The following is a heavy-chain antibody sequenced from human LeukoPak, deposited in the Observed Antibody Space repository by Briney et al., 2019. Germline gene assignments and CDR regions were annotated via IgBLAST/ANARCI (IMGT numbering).Heavy chain of an antibody. CDR3: ARSPPIYYDSSGAMRYYFDY. CDR2: IYSGGST. V-gene: IGHV3-66*01. CDR1: EFSVGSNY. D-gene: IGHD3-22*01. J-gene: IGHJ4*02. Sequence: GGSLRLSCTASEFSVGSNYMTWVRQAPGKGLEWVSLIYSGGSTYYADSVKGRFTISRDNSKNTLYLQMNSLRAEDTDVYYCARSPPIYYDSSGAMRYYFDYWGQGTLVTVSS.